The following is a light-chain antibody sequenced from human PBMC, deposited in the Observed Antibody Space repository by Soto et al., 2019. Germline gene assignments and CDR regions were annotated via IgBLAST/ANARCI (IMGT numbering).Light chain of an antibody. CDR3: QQDYNLPPLT. CDR2: AAS. Sequence: AIRMTQSPSSLSASTGDRVTITCRASQGISSYLAWYQQKPGKAPKLLIYAASTLQSGVPSRFSGSGSGTDFTLTISSLQPEDFAVYYCQQDYNLPPLTFGGGTKVDIK. J-gene: IGKJ4*01. CDR1: QGISSY. V-gene: IGKV1-8*01.